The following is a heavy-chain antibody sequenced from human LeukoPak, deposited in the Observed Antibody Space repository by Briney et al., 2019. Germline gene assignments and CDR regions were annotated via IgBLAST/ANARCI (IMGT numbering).Heavy chain of an antibody. J-gene: IGHJ5*02. V-gene: IGHV3-11*06. CDR1: GFTFSDYY. CDR3: ARGTVAAPNWFDP. CDR2: ISSSSSYT. D-gene: IGHD6-19*01. Sequence: GGSLRLSCAASGFTFSDYYMSWIRQAPGKGLEWVSYISSSSSYTNYADSVKGRFTISRDNAKNSLYLQMNSLRAEDTAVYYCARGTVAAPNWFDPWSQGTLVTVSS.